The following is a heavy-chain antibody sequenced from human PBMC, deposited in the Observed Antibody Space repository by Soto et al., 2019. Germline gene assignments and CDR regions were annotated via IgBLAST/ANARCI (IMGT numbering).Heavy chain of an antibody. CDR2: ISGSGDST. J-gene: IGHJ4*02. CDR1: GFTFSSYA. CDR3: ASRSSGWFFDY. D-gene: IGHD6-19*01. V-gene: IGHV3-23*01. Sequence: EVQLLESGGGLVQPGGSLRLSCAASGFTFSSYAMNWVRQAPGKGLEWVSVISGSGDSTYYADSVKGRFTISRDNSKNTLYLQMNSLRAEDTAVYYCASRSSGWFFDYWGQGTLVTVS.